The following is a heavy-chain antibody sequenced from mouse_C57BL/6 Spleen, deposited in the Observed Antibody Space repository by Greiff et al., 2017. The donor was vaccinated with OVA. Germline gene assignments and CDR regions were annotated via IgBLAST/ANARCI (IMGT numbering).Heavy chain of an antibody. V-gene: IGHV1-82*01. CDR1: GYAFSSSW. D-gene: IGHD4-1*01. Sequence: VQLQQSGPELVKPGASVKISCKASGYAFSSSWMNWVKQRPGKGLEWIGRIYPGDGDTNYNGKFKGKATLTAAKSSSTAYMHLSSLTSEDSAVYFCARDFTGPFFDYGGRGTTLTVSS. CDR2: IYPGDGDT. J-gene: IGHJ2*01. CDR3: ARDFTGPFFDY.